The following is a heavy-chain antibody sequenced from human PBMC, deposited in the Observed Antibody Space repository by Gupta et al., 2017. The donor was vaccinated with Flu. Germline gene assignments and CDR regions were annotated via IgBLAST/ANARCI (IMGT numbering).Heavy chain of an antibody. J-gene: IGHJ4*02. V-gene: IGHV3-30*18. CDR1: GFTFSSYG. CDR3: AKDQRGGGGPQPLDY. Sequence: QVQLVESGGGVVQPGRSLRLSCAASGFTFSSYGMHWVRQAPGKGLEGVAVISYDGSNKYYADSVKGRVTISRDNSKNTLYVQMNSLRAEETAVYYCAKDQRGGGGPQPLDYGGQGTLVTVSS. D-gene: IGHD2-15*01. CDR2: ISYDGSNK.